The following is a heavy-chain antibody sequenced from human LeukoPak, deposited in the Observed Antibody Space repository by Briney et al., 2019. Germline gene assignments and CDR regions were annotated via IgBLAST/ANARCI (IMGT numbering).Heavy chain of an antibody. D-gene: IGHD2-21*02. CDR1: GFTFSSYS. CDR3: AKPGCGGDCYFNY. Sequence: GGSLRLSCAASGFTFSSYSMNWVRQAPGKGLEWVSSISSSSSYIYYADSVKGRFTISRDNAKNSLYLQMNSLRAEDTAVYYCAKPGCGGDCYFNYWGQGTLVTVSS. V-gene: IGHV3-21*04. J-gene: IGHJ4*02. CDR2: ISSSSSYI.